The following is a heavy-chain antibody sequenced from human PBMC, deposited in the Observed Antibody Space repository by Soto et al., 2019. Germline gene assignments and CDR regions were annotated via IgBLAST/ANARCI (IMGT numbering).Heavy chain of an antibody. CDR1: GYTFTSYY. Sequence: QVQLVQSGAEVKKPGASVKVSCKASGYTFTSYYMHWVRQAPGQGLEWMGIINPSGGSTSYAQKFQGRVTKTRDTSTSTVYMELSSLRSEDTAVYYCARDLLEWLLYDLYYYYGMDVWCQGTTVTVSS. D-gene: IGHD3-3*01. V-gene: IGHV1-46*01. J-gene: IGHJ6*02. CDR3: ARDLLEWLLYDLYYYYGMDV. CDR2: INPSGGST.